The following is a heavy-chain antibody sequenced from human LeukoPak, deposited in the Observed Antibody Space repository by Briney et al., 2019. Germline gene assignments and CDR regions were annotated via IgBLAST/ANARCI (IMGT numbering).Heavy chain of an antibody. V-gene: IGHV3-21*01. CDR2: ISSSSSYI. D-gene: IGHD1-7*01. Sequence: MSGGSLRLSCAASGFTFSSYSMNWVRQAPGKGLEWVSSISSSSSYIYYADSVKGRFTISRDNAKNSLYLQMNSLRAEDTAVYYCTRLNWNYGDAFDIWGQGTMVTVSS. CDR3: TRLNWNYGDAFDI. CDR1: GFTFSSYS. J-gene: IGHJ3*02.